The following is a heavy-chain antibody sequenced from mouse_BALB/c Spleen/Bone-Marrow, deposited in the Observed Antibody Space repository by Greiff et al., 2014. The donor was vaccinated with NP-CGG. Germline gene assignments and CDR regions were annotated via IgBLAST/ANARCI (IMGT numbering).Heavy chain of an antibody. D-gene: IGHD3-1*01. CDR1: GYNFTSYW. CDR3: ARFSQLGLLAY. CDR2: IYPGSGST. V-gene: IGHV1-55*01. J-gene: IGHJ3*01. Sequence: QVQLKQSGAELVKPGTSVKLSCKASGYNFTSYWINWVKLRPGQGLEWIGDIYPGSGSTSYNEKFKSKATLTVDTSSSTAYMQLSSLASEDSALYYCARFSQLGLLAYWGQGTLVTVSA.